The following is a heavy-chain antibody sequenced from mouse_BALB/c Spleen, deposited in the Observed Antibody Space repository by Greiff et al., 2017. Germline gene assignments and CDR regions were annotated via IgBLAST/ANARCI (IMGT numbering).Heavy chain of an antibody. D-gene: IGHD2-14*01. Sequence: EVQRVESGGRLVKPGGSLKLSCAASGFTFSDYYMYWVRQTPEKRLEWVATISDGGSYTYYPDSVKGRFTISRDNAKNNLYLQMSSLKSEDTAMYYCARVNRYWYFDVWGAGTTVTVSS. J-gene: IGHJ1*01. CDR3: ARVNRYWYFDV. CDR2: ISDGGSYT. CDR1: GFTFSDYY. V-gene: IGHV5-4*02.